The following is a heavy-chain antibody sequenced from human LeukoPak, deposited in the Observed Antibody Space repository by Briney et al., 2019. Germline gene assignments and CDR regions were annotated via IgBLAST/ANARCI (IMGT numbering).Heavy chain of an antibody. J-gene: IGHJ4*02. D-gene: IGHD1-26*01. CDR1: GFTFRSYW. V-gene: IGHV3-74*01. Sequence: GGSLRLSCAASGFTFRSYWMHWVRQAPGKGLVWVSRINSDGSSTSYADSVKGRFTISRDNAKNTLYLQMNSLRAEDTAVYSCARWEPTGYYSDYWGEGTLVTVSS. CDR2: INSDGSST. CDR3: ARWEPTGYYSDY.